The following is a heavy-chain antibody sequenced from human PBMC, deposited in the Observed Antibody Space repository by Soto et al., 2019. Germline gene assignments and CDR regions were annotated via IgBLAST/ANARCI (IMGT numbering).Heavy chain of an antibody. J-gene: IGHJ1*01. CDR2: IIPILGIA. V-gene: IGHV1-69*02. Sequence: ASVKVSCKASGGTFSSYTISWVRQAPGQGLEWMGRIIPILGIANYAQKFQGRVTITADKSTSTAYMELSSLRSEDTAVYYCAKAIFGVVTMGPGGTRKDFQHWGQGTLVTVSS. D-gene: IGHD3-3*01. CDR3: AKAIFGVVTMGPGGTRKDFQH. CDR1: GGTFSSYT.